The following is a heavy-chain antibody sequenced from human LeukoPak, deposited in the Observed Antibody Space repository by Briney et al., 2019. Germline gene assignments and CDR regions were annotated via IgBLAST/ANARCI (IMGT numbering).Heavy chain of an antibody. CDR3: AKGYSGSYYKFDF. CDR1: GFTFSSYG. CDR2: IWYDGSNK. D-gene: IGHD1-26*01. V-gene: IGHV3-33*03. J-gene: IGHJ4*02. Sequence: GGSLRLSCAASGFTFSSYGMHWVRQAPGKGLEWVAVIWYDGSNKYYADSVKGRFTMSRDNAMNSLYLQMNSLRAEDTALYYCAKGYSGSYYKFDFWGQGTLVTVSS.